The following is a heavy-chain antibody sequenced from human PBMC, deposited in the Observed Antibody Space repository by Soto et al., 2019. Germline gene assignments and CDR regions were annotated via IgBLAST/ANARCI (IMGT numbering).Heavy chain of an antibody. Sequence: GASVKVSCKASGFTFISSAMQWVRQARGQRLEWIRWIVVGSDDPKCAQKFQERVTISRDVSTSTAYTELSSLRFEDTAVFYCAAGYCSGSSCSWFDYWGQGTQVTVSS. CDR3: AAGYCSGSSCSWFDY. CDR2: IVVGSDDP. D-gene: IGHD2-15*01. J-gene: IGHJ4*02. V-gene: IGHV1-58*02. CDR1: GFTFISSA.